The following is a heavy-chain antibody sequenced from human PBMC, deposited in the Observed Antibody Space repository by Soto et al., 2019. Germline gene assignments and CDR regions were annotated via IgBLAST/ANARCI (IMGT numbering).Heavy chain of an antibody. V-gene: IGHV3-74*01. J-gene: IGHJ6*02. CDR3: ARDCSSSWGYGMDV. CDR2: INSDGSST. CDR1: GFTFSSYW. D-gene: IGHD6-13*01. Sequence: PGGSLRPSCAASGFTFSSYWMHWVRQAPGKGLVWVSRINSDGSSTSYADSVKGRFTISRDNAKNTLYLQMNSLRAEDTAVYYCARDCSSSWGYGMDVWGQGTTVTVSS.